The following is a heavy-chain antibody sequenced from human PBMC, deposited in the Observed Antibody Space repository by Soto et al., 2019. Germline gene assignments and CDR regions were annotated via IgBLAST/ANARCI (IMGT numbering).Heavy chain of an antibody. CDR2: IYWDDDK. V-gene: IGHV2-5*02. D-gene: IGHD3-10*01. J-gene: IGHJ3*02. CDR3: AHRGSLTDPLVDI. CDR1: GVSLSSSGGG. Sequence: QITLKESGPTLAKPTQTLTLTCTVSGVSLSSSGGGVGWIRQPPGKALEWLALIYWDDDKRYSPSLKSRLTITKDPSKNQVVLTMTNLDPVDTAAYYCAHRGSLTDPLVDILGQGTTVTVSS.